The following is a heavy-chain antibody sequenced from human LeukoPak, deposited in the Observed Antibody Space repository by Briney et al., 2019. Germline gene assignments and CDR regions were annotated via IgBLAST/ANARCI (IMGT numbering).Heavy chain of an antibody. CDR3: ARVKARSGSYSLDY. V-gene: IGHV1-18*01. J-gene: IGHJ4*02. D-gene: IGHD1-26*01. CDR1: GYTFTTYG. CDR2: ISVRNGDT. Sequence: GASVRVSCTASGYTFTTYGTSRVRQAPGQGLEWMGWISVRNGDTNYAQRPRGRVTMITDTSTRTAYLELRSLRSDDTAVYYCARVKARSGSYSLDYWGRELWSPSPQ.